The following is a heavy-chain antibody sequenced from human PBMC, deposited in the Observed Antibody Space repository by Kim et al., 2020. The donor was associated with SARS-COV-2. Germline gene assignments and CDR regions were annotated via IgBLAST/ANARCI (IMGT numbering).Heavy chain of an antibody. Sequence: ASVKVSCKASGYTFTSYGISWVRQAPGQGLEWMGWISAYNGNTNYAQKLQGRVTMTTDTSTSTAYMELRSLRSDDTAVYYCASLYLGYCSGGSCNPYYYYGMDVWGQGTTVTVSS. CDR1: GYTFTSYG. J-gene: IGHJ6*02. V-gene: IGHV1-18*01. D-gene: IGHD2-15*01. CDR2: ISAYNGNT. CDR3: ASLYLGYCSGGSCNPYYYYGMDV.